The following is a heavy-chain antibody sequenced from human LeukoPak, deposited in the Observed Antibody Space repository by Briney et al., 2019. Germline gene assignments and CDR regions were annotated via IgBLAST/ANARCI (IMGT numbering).Heavy chain of an antibody. CDR3: ARDLDSSGWCNFDY. Sequence: SETLSLTCTVSGGSISSYYWSWIRQPVGKGLEWIGRIYTSGSTNYNPSLKSRVTMSVDTSKNQFSLKLRSVTAADTAVYYCARDLDSSGWCNFDYWGQGTLVTVSS. V-gene: IGHV4-4*07. D-gene: IGHD6-19*01. CDR1: GGSISSYY. CDR2: IYTSGST. J-gene: IGHJ4*02.